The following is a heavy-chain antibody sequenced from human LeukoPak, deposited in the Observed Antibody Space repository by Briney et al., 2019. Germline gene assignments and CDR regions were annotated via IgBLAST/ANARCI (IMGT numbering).Heavy chain of an antibody. V-gene: IGHV1-2*02. D-gene: IGHD2-15*01. Sequence: GASVKVSCKASGYTFTGYYMHWVRQAPGQGLGWMGWINPNSGGTNYAQKFQGRVTMTRDTSISTAYMELSRLRSDDTAVYYCARGYCSGGSCYSGYTGWFDPWGQGTLVTVSS. CDR1: GYTFTGYY. J-gene: IGHJ5*02. CDR2: INPNSGGT. CDR3: ARGYCSGGSCYSGYTGWFDP.